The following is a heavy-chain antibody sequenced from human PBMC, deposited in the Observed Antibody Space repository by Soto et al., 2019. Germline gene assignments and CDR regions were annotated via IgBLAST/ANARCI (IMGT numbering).Heavy chain of an antibody. CDR3: ARGNHRWLQLWYFDL. V-gene: IGHV1-69*02. Sequence: SVKVSCKASGGTFSSYTISWVLQAPGQGLEWMGRIIPILGIANYAQKFQGRVTITADKSTSTAYMELSSLRSEDTAVYYCARGNHRWLQLWYFDLWGRGTLVTVSS. J-gene: IGHJ2*01. CDR1: GGTFSSYT. D-gene: IGHD5-12*01. CDR2: IIPILGIA.